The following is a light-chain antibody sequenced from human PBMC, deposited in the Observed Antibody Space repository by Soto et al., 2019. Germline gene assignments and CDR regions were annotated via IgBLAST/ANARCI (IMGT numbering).Light chain of an antibody. J-gene: IGKJ3*01. V-gene: IGKV3-15*01. Sequence: ELVLTQSPGTLSLSPGDRATLSCRASQSVSVNLAWYQQKPGQAPRLLIYGVSTRATGIPARFSGSESGTEFTLTISSLQSEDFAVYYCQQYNDWPFTFGPGTKVDIK. CDR2: GVS. CDR3: QQYNDWPFT. CDR1: QSVSVN.